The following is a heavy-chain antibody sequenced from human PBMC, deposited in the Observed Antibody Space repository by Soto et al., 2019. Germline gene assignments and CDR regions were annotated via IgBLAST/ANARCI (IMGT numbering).Heavy chain of an antibody. Sequence: GASVKVSCKASGYTFTGYYMHWVRQAPGQGLEWMGWINPNSGGTNYAQKFQGWVTMTRDTSISTAYMELSRLRSDDTAVYYCARGEGETLPIEYSTISGTSYYFDYWGQGTLVTVSS. D-gene: IGHD6-6*01. CDR1: GYTFTGYY. CDR2: INPNSGGT. J-gene: IGHJ4*02. CDR3: ARGEGETLPIEYSTISGTSYYFDY. V-gene: IGHV1-2*04.